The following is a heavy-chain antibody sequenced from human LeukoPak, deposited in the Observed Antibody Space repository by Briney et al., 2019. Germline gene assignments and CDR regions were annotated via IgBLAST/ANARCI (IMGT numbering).Heavy chain of an antibody. J-gene: IGHJ4*02. Sequence: SETLSLTCTVSGGSISSSSYYWGWIRQPPGKGLEWIVRIDYSGSTYYNPSLKSRVTISVDTSKTQYSLKLSSVTAADTAVYYCARGFQYVVRDPGFAFDYWGQGTLVTVSS. CDR3: ARGFQYVVRDPGFAFDY. V-gene: IGHV4-39*01. CDR2: IDYSGST. D-gene: IGHD2-15*01. CDR1: GGSISSSSYY.